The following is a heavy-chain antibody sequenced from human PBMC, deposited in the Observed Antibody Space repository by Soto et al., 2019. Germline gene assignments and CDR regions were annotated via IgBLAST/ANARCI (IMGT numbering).Heavy chain of an antibody. J-gene: IGHJ4*02. CDR1: GYTLTGYY. CDR2: INPNSDGT. D-gene: IGHD5-18*01. CDR3: AREYTAMVTWYYFDF. Sequence: ASVKVSCKASGYTLTGYYMHWLRQAPGQGLGWMGWINPNSDGTNYAQKFQGWVTMTRDTSISTAYMELSRLSSDDTAVYYCAREYTAMVTWYYFDFWGQGTLSPSPQ. V-gene: IGHV1-2*04.